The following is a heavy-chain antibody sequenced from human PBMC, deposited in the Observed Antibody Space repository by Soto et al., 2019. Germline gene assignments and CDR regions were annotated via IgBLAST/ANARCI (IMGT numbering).Heavy chain of an antibody. CDR3: AHSPWGAAPDY. D-gene: IGHD6-6*01. CDR1: GFSLSARGVR. J-gene: IGHJ4*02. Sequence: QITLKESGPTLVKPTQTLTLTCSLSGFSLSARGVRVSWIRQPPGKALEWLAIIYWNDDKRYSPSQKNRLTVTKDTSKNQVVLTMTNMDPVDTARYYCAHSPWGAAPDYWGQGTLVTVSS. V-gene: IGHV2-5*01. CDR2: IYWNDDK.